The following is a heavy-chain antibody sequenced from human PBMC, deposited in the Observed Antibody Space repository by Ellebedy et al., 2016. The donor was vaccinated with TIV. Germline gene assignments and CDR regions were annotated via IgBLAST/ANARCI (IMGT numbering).Heavy chain of an antibody. CDR1: GYSFASYW. J-gene: IGHJ4*02. V-gene: IGHV5-51*01. CDR3: ARPAGVTAIDVFDY. D-gene: IGHD2-21*02. Sequence: GGSLRLSCKGSGYSFASYWIGWVRQMPGKGPEWMGIIYPGDSDTRYSPSFQGQVTISADKSISTAYLQWSSLKASDTAMYYCARPAGVTAIDVFDYWGQGTLVTVSS. CDR2: IYPGDSDT.